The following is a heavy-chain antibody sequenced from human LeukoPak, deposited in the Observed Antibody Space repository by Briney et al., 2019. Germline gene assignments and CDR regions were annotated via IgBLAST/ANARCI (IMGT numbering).Heavy chain of an antibody. CDR1: GFTFSSYE. CDR2: ISTSGSTI. J-gene: IGHJ4*02. V-gene: IGHV3-48*03. D-gene: IGHD6-13*01. Sequence: GGSLRLSCAASGFTFSSYEMNWVRQAPGKGLEWVSYISTSGSTIYYADSVKGRFTISRDNAKNSLYLQMSSLRAEDTAVYYCATGIAAAGTLFDSWGQGTLVTVSS. CDR3: ATGIAAAGTLFDS.